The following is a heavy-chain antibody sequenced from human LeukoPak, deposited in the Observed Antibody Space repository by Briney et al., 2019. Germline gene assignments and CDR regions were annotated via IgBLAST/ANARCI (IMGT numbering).Heavy chain of an antibody. CDR2: INHSGST. V-gene: IGHV4-34*01. J-gene: IGHJ5*02. CDR1: GGSFSGYY. D-gene: IGHD3-22*01. CDR3: AREATTYYYDSSGYYYP. Sequence: PSETLSLNCAVYGGSFSGYYWSRIRQPPGKGLEWIGEINHSGSTNYNPSLKSRVTMSVDTSKNQFSLKLSSVTAADTAVYYCAREATTYYYDSSGYYYPWGQGTLVTVSS.